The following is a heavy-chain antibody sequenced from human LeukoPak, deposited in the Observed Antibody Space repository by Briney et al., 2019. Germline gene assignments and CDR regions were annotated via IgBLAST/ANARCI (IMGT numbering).Heavy chain of an antibody. Sequence: GGSLRLSCAASGFTFSNYAMSWVRQAPGKGLEWGSTVTGNGGNTHYADSVKGRFTISRDNSKNTLYLQMNSLRAEDTAVYYCAKVGYCSGGSCGPVDYWGQGTLVTASS. D-gene: IGHD2-15*01. CDR3: AKVGYCSGGSCGPVDY. CDR2: VTGNGGNT. CDR1: GFTFSNYA. J-gene: IGHJ4*02. V-gene: IGHV3-23*01.